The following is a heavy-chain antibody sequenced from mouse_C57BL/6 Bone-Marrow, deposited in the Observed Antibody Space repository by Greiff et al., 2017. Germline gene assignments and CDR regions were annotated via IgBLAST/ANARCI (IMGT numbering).Heavy chain of an antibody. CDR2: ISSGGSYT. D-gene: IGHD4-1*02. CDR3: ARQQLGRFAY. CDR1: GFTFSSYG. Sequence: VKLQESGGDLVKPGGSLKLSCAGSGFTFSSYGMSWVRQTPDKRLEWVATISSGGSYTYYPDSVKGRFTISRDNAKNTLYLQMSSLKSEDTAMDYCARQQLGRFAYWGQGTLVTVSA. J-gene: IGHJ3*01. V-gene: IGHV5-6*01.